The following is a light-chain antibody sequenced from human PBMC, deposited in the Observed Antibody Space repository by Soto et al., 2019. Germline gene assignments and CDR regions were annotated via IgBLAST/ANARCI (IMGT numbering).Light chain of an antibody. CDR3: MQGLRPMYT. V-gene: IGKV2-28*01. CDR2: LGS. Sequence: EIAMTQSPLSLAVTPGEPASISCRSSQTLLHSNGYTYLDWYLQKPGQCPQPLIYLGSNRASGVPDRFSGSGSGTDFTLKISRVEAEDVGIFYCMQGLRPMYTFGQGTRLEIK. CDR1: QTLLHSNGYTY. J-gene: IGKJ5*01.